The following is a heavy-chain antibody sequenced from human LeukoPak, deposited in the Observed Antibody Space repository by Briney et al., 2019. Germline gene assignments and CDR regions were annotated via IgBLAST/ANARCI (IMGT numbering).Heavy chain of an antibody. CDR2: INHSGST. CDR3: ASLTTVVTPNWFDP. Sequence: KPSETLSLTCAVYGGSFSGYYWSWIRQPPGKGLEWLGEINHSGSTNYNPSLKSRVTISVDTSKNQFSLKLSSVTAADTAVYYCASLTTVVTPNWFDPWGQGTLVTVSS. J-gene: IGHJ5*02. V-gene: IGHV4-34*01. D-gene: IGHD4-23*01. CDR1: GGSFSGYY.